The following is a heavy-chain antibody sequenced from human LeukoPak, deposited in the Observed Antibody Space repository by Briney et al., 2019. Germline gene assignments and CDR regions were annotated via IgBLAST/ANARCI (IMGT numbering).Heavy chain of an antibody. CDR1: GYTFTSYY. Sequence: ASVKVSCKASGYTFTSYYMHWVRQAPGQGLEWMGMINPSGDSPNYAQKFQGRVTITADESTSTAYMELSSLRSEDTAVYYCARARYSYGYFFSGYFDYWGQGTLVTVSS. J-gene: IGHJ4*02. D-gene: IGHD5-18*01. CDR3: ARARYSYGYFFSGYFDY. V-gene: IGHV1-46*01. CDR2: INPSGDSP.